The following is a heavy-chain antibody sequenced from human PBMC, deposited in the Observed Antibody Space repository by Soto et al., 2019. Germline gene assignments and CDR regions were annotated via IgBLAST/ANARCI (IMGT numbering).Heavy chain of an antibody. CDR1: GGSIDSSDFY. J-gene: IGHJ4*02. V-gene: IGHV4-39*01. CDR3: ARHGHWAPLNE. Sequence: SETLSLTCSVSGGSIDSSDFYWVWVCQPPGEGLEWIGSTYYGRNTYYSSSLRSRVTLSVDTSKNQFSLRLSSVTAADTAIYYCARHGHWAPLNEWGQGTLVTVSS. D-gene: IGHD1-1*01. CDR2: TYYGRNT.